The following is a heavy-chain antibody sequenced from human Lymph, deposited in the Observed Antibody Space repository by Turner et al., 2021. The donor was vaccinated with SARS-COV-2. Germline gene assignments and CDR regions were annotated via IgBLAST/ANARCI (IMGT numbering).Heavy chain of an antibody. D-gene: IGHD3-3*01. CDR1: GYSFTSYW. J-gene: IGHJ4*02. Sequence: EVQLVQSGAEVKKLGESLKISCKGSGYSFTSYWIGWVRQVPGKGLEWMGLVYPGDSNTEYSPYFQGQVTSFTDKSNSTAYLQWRSLKASDTAMYYCARREWGGSLGHIDYWGQGTLVTVSS. CDR3: ARREWGGSLGHIDY. V-gene: IGHV5-51*01. CDR2: VYPGDSNT.